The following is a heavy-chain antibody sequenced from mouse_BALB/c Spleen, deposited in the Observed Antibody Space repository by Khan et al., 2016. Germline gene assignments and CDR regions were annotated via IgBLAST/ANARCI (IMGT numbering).Heavy chain of an antibody. CDR3: GRPGLRLPYGDY. Sequence: EVQLQESGGGLVQPGGSLKLSCAASGFDFSRYWMSWVRQAPGQGLEWIGEINPDSSTINYTPSLKDKFIISRDNAKNTLYLQMSKVRSEDTALDYCGRPGLRLPYGDYWGQGTTLTVSS. J-gene: IGHJ2*01. CDR1: GFDFSRYW. CDR2: INPDSSTI. V-gene: IGHV4-1*02. D-gene: IGHD1-2*01.